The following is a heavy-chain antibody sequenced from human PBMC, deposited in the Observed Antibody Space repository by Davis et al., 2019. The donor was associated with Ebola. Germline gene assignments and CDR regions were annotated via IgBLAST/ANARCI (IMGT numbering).Heavy chain of an antibody. CDR1: GFTFSSYS. V-gene: IGHV3-74*01. D-gene: IGHD6-13*01. CDR3: ASGGGGSSWL. J-gene: IGHJ4*02. CDR2: INSDGSST. Sequence: GESLKIPCAASGFTFSSYSMNWVRQAPGKGLEWVSRINSDGSSTNYADSVKGRFTISRDNAKNTLYLQMNSLRAEDTAVYYCASGGGGSSWLWGQGALVTVSS.